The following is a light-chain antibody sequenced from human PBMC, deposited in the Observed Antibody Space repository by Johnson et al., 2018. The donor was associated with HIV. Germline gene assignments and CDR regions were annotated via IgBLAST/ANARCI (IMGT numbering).Light chain of an antibody. CDR1: SSNVGNNY. CDR2: EKN. V-gene: IGLV1-51*02. J-gene: IGLJ1*01. Sequence: QSVLTQPPSVSAAPGQKVTISCSGTSSNVGNNYVSWYQQFPGTAPKLLIYEKNKRPSGIPDRFSTSKSGTSATLPITGLQTGDEADSYCGTWDYCLSAHYCFGTGTKVTVL. CDR3: GTWDYCLSAHYC.